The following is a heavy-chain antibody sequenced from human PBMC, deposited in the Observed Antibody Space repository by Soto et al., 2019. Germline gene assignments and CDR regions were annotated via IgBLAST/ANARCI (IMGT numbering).Heavy chain of an antibody. CDR3: AKDQGSGSYEIDY. D-gene: IGHD6-25*01. Sequence: EVQLLESGGGLVQPGGSLRLSCAASGFTFRNDAVTRVRQAPGKVLEWVSTISGSGGSTYYADSVKGRFTISRDNSKNTQYLPMNSLRAEDTAVYYCAKDQGSGSYEIDYWGQGTLVTVSS. CDR2: ISGSGGST. CDR1: GFTFRNDA. V-gene: IGHV3-23*01. J-gene: IGHJ4*02.